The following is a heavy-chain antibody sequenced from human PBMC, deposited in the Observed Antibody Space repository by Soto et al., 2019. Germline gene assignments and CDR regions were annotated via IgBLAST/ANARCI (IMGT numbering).Heavy chain of an antibody. D-gene: IGHD1-26*01. V-gene: IGHV3-72*01. CDR2: TRNKVDSYTT. CDR3: ATGTVGAMDY. CDR1: GLTFSDHY. J-gene: IGHJ4*02. Sequence: GGSLRLSCAASGLTFSDHYMEWVRHAPGKGLEWVGRTRNKVDSYTTEYAASVRGRFTISRDDSKTSLYLQMNSLKTEDTALYYCATGTVGAMDYWGQGTLVTVS.